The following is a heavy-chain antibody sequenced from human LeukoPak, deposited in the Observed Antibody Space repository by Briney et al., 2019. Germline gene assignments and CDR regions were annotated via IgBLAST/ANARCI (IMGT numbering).Heavy chain of an antibody. CDR1: GYTFTGYY. CDR2: INPNSGGT. D-gene: IGHD5-12*01. CDR3: ARGYVEPYYYYYYYMDV. V-gene: IGHV1-2*02. Sequence: ASVTVSCKASGYTFTGYYMHWVRQAPGQGLEWMGWINPNSGGTNYAQKFQGRVTMTTDTSISTAYMELSRLRSDDTAVYYCARGYVEPYYYYYYYMDVWGKGTTVTVSS. J-gene: IGHJ6*03.